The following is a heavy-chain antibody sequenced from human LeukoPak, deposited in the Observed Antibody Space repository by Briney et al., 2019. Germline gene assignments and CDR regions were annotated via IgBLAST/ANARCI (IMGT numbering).Heavy chain of an antibody. V-gene: IGHV3-23*01. CDR1: GFTFSSYA. Sequence: TGGSLRLSCAASGFTFSSYAMSWVRQAPGKGLEWVSAISGSGGSTYYADSVKGRFTISRDNSKNTLYLQMNSLRAEDTAVYYCAKESGILGYYDSSGYYENDYWGRGTLVTVSS. D-gene: IGHD3-22*01. CDR3: AKESGILGYYDSSGYYENDY. CDR2: ISGSGGST. J-gene: IGHJ4*02.